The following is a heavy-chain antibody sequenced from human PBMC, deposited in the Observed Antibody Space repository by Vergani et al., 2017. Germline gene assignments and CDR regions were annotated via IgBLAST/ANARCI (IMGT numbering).Heavy chain of an antibody. Sequence: QVQLQESGPGLVKPSQTLSLTCTVSGGSISSGDYYWSWIRQPPGKGLEWIGYIYYSGSTYYNPSLKSRGTISVDTSKNQFSLKLSSVTAADTAVYYCASGVWFGELPEDYWGQGTLVTVSS. CDR3: ASGVWFGELPEDY. CDR2: IYYSGST. V-gene: IGHV4-30-4*01. CDR1: GGSISSGDYY. D-gene: IGHD3-10*01. J-gene: IGHJ4*02.